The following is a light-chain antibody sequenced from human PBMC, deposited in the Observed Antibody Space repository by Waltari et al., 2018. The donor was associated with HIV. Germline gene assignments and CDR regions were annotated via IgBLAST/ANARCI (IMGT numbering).Light chain of an antibody. CDR1: QSISNW. V-gene: IGKV1-5*03. Sequence: DIQMTQSPSTLSVSVGDRVTITCRASQSISNWLAWYQQKPGKAPKLLVYKTSSLESGVPSRFSGSSSVTEFTLTISSLQPDDFATYYCQQFHRYPVTFVQGTRLEIK. J-gene: IGKJ5*01. CDR3: QQFHRYPVT. CDR2: KTS.